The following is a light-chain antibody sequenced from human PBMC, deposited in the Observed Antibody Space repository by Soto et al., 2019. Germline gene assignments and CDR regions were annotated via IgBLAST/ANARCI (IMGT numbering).Light chain of an antibody. J-gene: IGLJ1*01. CDR1: SSDVGSYNL. CDR3: CSYAGSSTPLYV. CDR2: EGS. V-gene: IGLV2-23*01. Sequence: QSALTQPASVSGSPGQSITISCTGTSSDVGSYNLVSWYQQHPGKAPKLMIYEGSKRPSGVSNRFSGSESGNTASLTISGLQAEDEADYYCCSYAGSSTPLYVFGTGTKVTVL.